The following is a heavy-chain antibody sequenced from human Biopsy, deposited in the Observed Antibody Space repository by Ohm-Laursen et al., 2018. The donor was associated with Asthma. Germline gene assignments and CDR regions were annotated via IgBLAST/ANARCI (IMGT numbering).Heavy chain of an antibody. Sequence: SLRLSCASFGFTFSIYDIHWVRQAPGKGLEWVAVISYDGGNKFYGDSVKGRFTLSRDNSRNTLYLQMNSLRVEDTAIYYCARTHERWTSIQDDALDIWGQGTMVIVSS. V-gene: IGHV3-30*03. D-gene: IGHD4-23*01. CDR3: ARTHERWTSIQDDALDI. J-gene: IGHJ3*02. CDR2: ISYDGGNK. CDR1: GFTFSIYD.